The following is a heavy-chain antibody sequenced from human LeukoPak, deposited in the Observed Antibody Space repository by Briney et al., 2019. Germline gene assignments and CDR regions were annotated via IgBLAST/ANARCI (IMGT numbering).Heavy chain of an antibody. CDR3: ARDLFGNSLFDY. V-gene: IGHV4-61*08. D-gene: IGHD4-23*01. Sequence: SETLSLTCTVSGGSISSGGYYWAWIRHHPGKGLEWIGYIYYSGSTNYNPSLKSRVTISVDTSKNQFSLKLSSVTAADTAVYYCARDLFGNSLFDYWGQGTLVTVSS. CDR1: GGSISSGGYY. CDR2: IYYSGST. J-gene: IGHJ4*02.